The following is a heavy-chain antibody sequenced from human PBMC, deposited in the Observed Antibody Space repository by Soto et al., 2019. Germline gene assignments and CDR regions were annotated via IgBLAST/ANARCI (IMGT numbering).Heavy chain of an antibody. Sequence: EVQLLESGGGLVQPGGSLRLSCAASGFTFSNYAMTWVRQAPGRGLEWVAAITGSGGKTYSANSVKGRFTVSRDNSKNTLYLQMNNLRAEDTAVYYCAKCAIEWLRTSFDHWGQGSLVAVSS. CDR2: ITGSGGKT. D-gene: IGHD5-12*01. CDR1: GFTFSNYA. J-gene: IGHJ4*02. V-gene: IGHV3-23*01. CDR3: AKCAIEWLRTSFDH.